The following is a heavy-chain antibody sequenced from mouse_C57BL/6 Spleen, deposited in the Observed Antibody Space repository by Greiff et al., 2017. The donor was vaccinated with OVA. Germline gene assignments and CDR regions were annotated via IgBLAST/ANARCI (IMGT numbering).Heavy chain of an antibody. V-gene: IGHV5-17*01. Sequence: EVKLVESGGGLVKPGGSLTLSCAASGFTFSDYGMHWVRQAPEKGLAWVAYISSGSSTIYYADPVKGRFTISRDNAKNTLFLQMTSVRSEDTAMYYCARGGYDYDGNFDYWGQGTTLTVSS. J-gene: IGHJ2*01. D-gene: IGHD2-4*01. CDR3: ARGGYDYDGNFDY. CDR2: ISSGSSTI. CDR1: GFTFSDYG.